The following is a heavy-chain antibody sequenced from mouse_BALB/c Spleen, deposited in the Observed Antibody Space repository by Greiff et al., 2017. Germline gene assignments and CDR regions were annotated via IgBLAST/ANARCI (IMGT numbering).Heavy chain of an antibody. CDR1: GFNIKDTY. J-gene: IGHJ4*01. Sequence: EVKLMESGAELVKPGASVKLSCTASGFNIKDTYMHWVKQRPEQGLEWIGRIDPANGNTKYDPKFQGKATITADTSSNTAYLQLSSLTSEDTAVYYCARIRRSYAMDYWGQGTSVTVSS. D-gene: IGHD1-1*01. CDR3: ARIRRSYAMDY. CDR2: IDPANGNT. V-gene: IGHV14-3*02.